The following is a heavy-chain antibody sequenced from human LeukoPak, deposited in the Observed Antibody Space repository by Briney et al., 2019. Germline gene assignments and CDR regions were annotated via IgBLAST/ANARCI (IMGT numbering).Heavy chain of an antibody. Sequence: GASVKVSCTASGYTFTGYYMHWVRQAPGQGLEWMGWINPNSGGTNYAQKFQGRVTMTRDTSISTAYMELSRLRSDDTAVYYCARDDCSSTSCRQGHWFDPWGQGTLVTVSS. CDR3: ARDDCSSTSCRQGHWFDP. CDR2: INPNSGGT. J-gene: IGHJ5*02. D-gene: IGHD2-2*01. CDR1: GYTFTGYY. V-gene: IGHV1-2*02.